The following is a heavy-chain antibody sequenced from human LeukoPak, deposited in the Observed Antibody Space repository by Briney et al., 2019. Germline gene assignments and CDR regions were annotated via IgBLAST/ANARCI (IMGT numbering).Heavy chain of an antibody. CDR2: INHSGST. J-gene: IGHJ6*03. D-gene: IGHD5-18*01. V-gene: IGHV4-34*01. CDR1: GGSFSGYY. Sequence: PSETLSLTCAVYGGSFSGYYWSWIRQPPGKGLEWIGEINHSGSTNYNPSLKSRVTISGDTSKNQFSLKLSSVTAADTAVYFCARVGYSYVITDWSRTGLGAYPTKYYYHMDVGAKGPRSPSP. CDR3: ARVGYSYVITDWSRTGLGAYPTKYYYHMDV.